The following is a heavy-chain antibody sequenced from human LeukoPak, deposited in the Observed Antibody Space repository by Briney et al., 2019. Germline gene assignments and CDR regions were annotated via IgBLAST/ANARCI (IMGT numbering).Heavy chain of an antibody. J-gene: IGHJ4*02. CDR3: ARETTVVTPIDY. V-gene: IGHV3-21*01. CDR2: ISSSSSYI. Sequence: PGGSLRLSCAASGFTLSSNEMSWVRQAPGKGLEWVSSISSSSSYIYYADSVKGRFTISRDNAKNSLYLQMNSLRAEDTAVYYCARETTVVTPIDYWGQGTLVTVSS. D-gene: IGHD4-23*01. CDR1: GFTLSSNE.